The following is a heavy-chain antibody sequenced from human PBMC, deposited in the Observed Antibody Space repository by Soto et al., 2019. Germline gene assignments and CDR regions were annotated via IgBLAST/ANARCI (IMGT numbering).Heavy chain of an antibody. CDR3: ARAVVGAWSWFDP. D-gene: IGHD1-26*01. V-gene: IGHV4-59*01. CDR2: IYYSGST. CDR1: GGSISSYY. Sequence: SETLSLTCTVSGGSISSYYWSWIRQPPGKGLEWIGYIYYSGSTNYNPSLKSRVTISVDTSKNQFSLKLSSVTAADTAVYYCARAVVGAWSWFDPWGQGTQVTVSS. J-gene: IGHJ5*02.